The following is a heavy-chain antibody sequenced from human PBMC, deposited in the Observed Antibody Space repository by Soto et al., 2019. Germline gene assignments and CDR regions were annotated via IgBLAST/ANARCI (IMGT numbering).Heavy chain of an antibody. J-gene: IGHJ4*02. CDR2: SSRDSGGT. V-gene: IGHV1-2*02. D-gene: IGHD2-2*01. CDR3: ARDSGYCTSTSCYYFDS. Sequence: ASVKVSCKASGYTFTGYYMHWGRQAAGQGREWMGWSSRDSGGTKYAQKFEGRGTMTRDTSITTAYMELSSLRSDDTAVYFCARDSGYCTSTSCYYFDSWGQGSQVTVSS. CDR1: GYTFTGYY.